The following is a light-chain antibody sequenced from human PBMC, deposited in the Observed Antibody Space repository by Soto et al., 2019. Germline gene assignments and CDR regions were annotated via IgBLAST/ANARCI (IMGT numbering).Light chain of an antibody. CDR1: QSVISDF. Sequence: EIVLTQSPGTLSLSPGETASLSCLASQSVISDFLAWYQQKSGQPPRLLIYDASRRATDIPARFSGGGSGTAFTLTISRVEPEDSAVYFCQQTFHSPRTFGQGTRLEIK. V-gene: IGKV3-20*01. J-gene: IGKJ2*01. CDR2: DAS. CDR3: QQTFHSPRT.